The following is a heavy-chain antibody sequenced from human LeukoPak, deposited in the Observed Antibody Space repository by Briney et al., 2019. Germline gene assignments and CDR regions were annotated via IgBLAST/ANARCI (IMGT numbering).Heavy chain of an antibody. D-gene: IGHD7-27*01. J-gene: IGHJ4*02. CDR3: AKALGIWYFDY. CDR2: ISGSGGST. V-gene: IGHV3-23*01. Sequence: GGSLRLSCAASGFTFNTYAMSWVRQAPGKGLEWVSGISGSGGSTYYADSVKGRFTISRDNSKNTLYLQMNSLRAEDTAVYYCAKALGIWYFDYWGQGSLVTVSS. CDR1: GFTFNTYA.